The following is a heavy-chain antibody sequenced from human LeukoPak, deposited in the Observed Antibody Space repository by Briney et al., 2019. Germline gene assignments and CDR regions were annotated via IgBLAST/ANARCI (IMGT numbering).Heavy chain of an antibody. Sequence: GGSLRLSCAGSDFDFGSFAMTWVRQAPGKGLEWVSSITGSGALTYYADSVKGRFTISRANSQRSLYLQMNSLRVEDTAVYLCAKLSGVPTDYWGQGTLVIVSS. V-gene: IGHV3-23*01. CDR1: DFDFGSFA. CDR2: ITGSGALT. CDR3: AKLSGVPTDY. J-gene: IGHJ4*02. D-gene: IGHD1-26*01.